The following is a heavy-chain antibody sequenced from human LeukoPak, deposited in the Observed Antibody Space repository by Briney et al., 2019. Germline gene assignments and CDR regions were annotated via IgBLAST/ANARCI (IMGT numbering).Heavy chain of an antibody. Sequence: ASVKVSCKASGYTFTGYYMHWVRQAPGQGLEWMGRINPNSGGTNYAQKFQGRVTMTRDTSISTAYMELRSLRSDDTAVYYCARDRGYCSSTSCYDLDYWGQGTLVTVSS. CDR2: INPNSGGT. CDR3: ARDRGYCSSTSCYDLDY. V-gene: IGHV1-2*06. D-gene: IGHD2-2*01. CDR1: GYTFTGYY. J-gene: IGHJ4*02.